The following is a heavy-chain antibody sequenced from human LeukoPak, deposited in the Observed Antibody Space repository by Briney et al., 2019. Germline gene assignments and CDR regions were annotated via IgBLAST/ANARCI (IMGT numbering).Heavy chain of an antibody. CDR2: INQDGSVK. Sequence: GGSLRLSCVVSGFAFSTYWMDWVRQAPGKGLEWVGNINQDGSVKHYVDSVRGRFTISRDSARNSVYLQMSALRVEDTAVYYCTRDFVFWGQGSLVTASS. J-gene: IGHJ4*02. V-gene: IGHV3-7*01. D-gene: IGHD3-3*01. CDR3: TRDFVF. CDR1: GFAFSTYW.